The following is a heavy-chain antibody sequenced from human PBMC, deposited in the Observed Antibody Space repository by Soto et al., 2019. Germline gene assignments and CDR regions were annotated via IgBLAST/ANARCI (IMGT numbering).Heavy chain of an antibody. CDR2: ISSSSSTI. CDR3: ASLGVSGSYYVDY. Sequence: EVQLVESGGGLVQPGGSLRLSCAASGFTFSSYSMNWVRQAPGKGLEWVSYISSSSSTIYYADSVKGRFTISRDNAKKSQYLQRNSLRAEDTAVYYCASLGVSGSYYVDYWGQGTLVTVSS. J-gene: IGHJ4*02. D-gene: IGHD1-26*01. CDR1: GFTFSSYS. V-gene: IGHV3-48*01.